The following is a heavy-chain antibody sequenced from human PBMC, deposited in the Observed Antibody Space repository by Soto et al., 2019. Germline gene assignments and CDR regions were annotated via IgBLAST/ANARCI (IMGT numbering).Heavy chain of an antibody. J-gene: IGHJ6*03. CDR3: ARFGGYCSITSCSVRGGYYYYYMDV. D-gene: IGHD2-2*01. CDR2: ISAYNGNT. Sequence: ASVKVSCKASGYTLTSYGITWVRQAPGQGLEWMGWISAYNGNTNYAQKLQGRVTMTTDTSTSTAYMELRSLRSDDTAVYYCARFGGYCSITSCSVRGGYYYYYMDVWGKGTTVTVSS. V-gene: IGHV1-18*01. CDR1: GYTLTSYG.